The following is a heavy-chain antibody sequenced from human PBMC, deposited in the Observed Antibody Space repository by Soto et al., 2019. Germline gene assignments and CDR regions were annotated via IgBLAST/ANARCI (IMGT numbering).Heavy chain of an antibody. Sequence: PGGSLRLSCSASGFTFSSYAMSWVRQAPGKGLESVSAISGSGGSTYYADSVKGRFTISRDNSKNTLYLQMDSLRAEDTAVYYCAKGPPPPYSSTRYYFDSWGQGILVTVSS. CDR2: ISGSGGST. D-gene: IGHD6-13*01. CDR1: GFTFSSYA. V-gene: IGHV3-23*01. J-gene: IGHJ4*02. CDR3: AKGPPPPYSSTRYYFDS.